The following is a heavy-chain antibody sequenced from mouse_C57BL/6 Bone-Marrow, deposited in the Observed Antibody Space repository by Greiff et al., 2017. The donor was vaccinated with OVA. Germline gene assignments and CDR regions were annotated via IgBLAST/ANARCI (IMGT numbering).Heavy chain of an antibody. D-gene: IGHD1-1*01. CDR1: GYSFTDYN. CDR2: INPNYGTT. J-gene: IGHJ1*03. Sequence: VQLKQSGPELVKPGASVKISCKASGYSFTDYNMNWVKQSNGKSLEWIGVINPNYGTTSYNQKFKGKATLTVDQSSSTSYMQLNSLTSEDSAVYYCAFYDGSSYSYFDVWGTGTTVTVSS. V-gene: IGHV1-39*01. CDR3: AFYDGSSYSYFDV.